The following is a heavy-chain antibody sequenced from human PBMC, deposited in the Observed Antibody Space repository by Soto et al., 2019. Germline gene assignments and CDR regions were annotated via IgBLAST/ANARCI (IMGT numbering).Heavy chain of an antibody. D-gene: IGHD6-13*01. CDR2: MNPNSGNT. V-gene: IGHV1-8*02. J-gene: IGHJ5*02. CDR3: ARMRLSAAARPWFDP. Sequence: ASVKVSCKASGYTFTSYAMHWVRQAPGQRLEWMGWMNPNSGNTGSAQKFQGRVTMTRNTSINTAYMELSSLRSDDTAVYYCARMRLSAAARPWFDPWGQGTLVTVSS. CDR1: GYTFTSYA.